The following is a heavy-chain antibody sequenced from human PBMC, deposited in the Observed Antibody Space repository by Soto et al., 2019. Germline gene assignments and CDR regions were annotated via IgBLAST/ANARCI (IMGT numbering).Heavy chain of an antibody. CDR2: ISGSGGSA. J-gene: IGHJ3*01. D-gene: IGHD6-19*01. V-gene: IGHV3-23*01. CDR1: GFSFSNYA. CDR3: VREGSGWYSRGSFDF. Sequence: EVQLLESGGGLVRPGGSLRLSCAASGFSFSNYAMNWVRQAPGKGLEGVSVISGSGGSAYYADSVQGRFTISRDNSENTLYLQMNSLSAEDTAIYYCVREGSGWYSRGSFDFWGRGTMVTVSS.